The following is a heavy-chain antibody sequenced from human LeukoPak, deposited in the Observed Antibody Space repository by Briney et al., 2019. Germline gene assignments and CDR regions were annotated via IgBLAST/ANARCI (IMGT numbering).Heavy chain of an antibody. CDR1: GYTFTSYD. CDR3: AAGYCSGGSCYGGDY. CDR2: MSPNSGNT. Sequence: ASVKVSCKASGYTFTSYDINWVRQATGQDLEWMGWMSPNSGNTGYAQKFQGRVTMTRNTSIRTAYMELSSLRSEDTAVYYCAAGYCSGGSCYGGDYWGQGTLVTVSS. J-gene: IGHJ4*02. D-gene: IGHD2-15*01. V-gene: IGHV1-8*01.